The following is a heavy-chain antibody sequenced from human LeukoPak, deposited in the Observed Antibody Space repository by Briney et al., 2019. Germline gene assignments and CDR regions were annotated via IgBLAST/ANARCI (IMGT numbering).Heavy chain of an antibody. CDR2: ISSSSSYI. D-gene: IGHD6-19*01. CDR1: GFTFSSYS. V-gene: IGHV3-21*01. Sequence: GGSLRLSCAASGFTFSSYSMNWVRQAPWKGLEWVSSISSSSSYIYYADSVKGRFTISRDNAKNSLYLQMNSLRAEDTAVYYCARGDSAVAGPLYYYWGQGTLVTVSS. J-gene: IGHJ4*02. CDR3: ARGDSAVAGPLYYY.